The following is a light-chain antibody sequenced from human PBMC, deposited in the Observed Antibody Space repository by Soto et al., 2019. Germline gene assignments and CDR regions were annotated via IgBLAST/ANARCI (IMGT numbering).Light chain of an antibody. CDR1: SSDVGRYDY. CDR3: SSFTSTSTPVV. V-gene: IGLV2-14*01. Sequence: QSALTQPASVSGSPGQSITISCTGTSSDVGRYDYISWYQQHPGKAPKLMIYDVSNRPSGIPNRFSGSKSGNTASLTISGLQAEDEADYYGSSFTSTSTPVVFGGGTKLTVL. CDR2: DVS. J-gene: IGLJ2*01.